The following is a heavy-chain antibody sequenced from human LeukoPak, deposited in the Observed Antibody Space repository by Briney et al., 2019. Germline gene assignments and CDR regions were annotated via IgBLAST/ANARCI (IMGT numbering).Heavy chain of an antibody. CDR1: GGSFGGYY. CDR2: INHSGST. Sequence: PSETLSLTCAVYGGSFGGYYWSWIRQPPGKGLEWIGEINHSGSTNYNPSLKSRVTISVDTSKNQFSLKLSSVTAADTAVYYCAIEPHCSSTSCPDYYGMDVWGKGTTVTVSS. V-gene: IGHV4-34*01. J-gene: IGHJ6*04. CDR3: AIEPHCSSTSCPDYYGMDV. D-gene: IGHD2-2*01.